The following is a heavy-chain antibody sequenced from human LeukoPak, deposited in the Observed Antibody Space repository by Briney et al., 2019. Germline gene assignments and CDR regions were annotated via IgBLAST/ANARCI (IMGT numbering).Heavy chain of an antibody. J-gene: IGHJ4*02. D-gene: IGHD1-26*01. CDR2: VSGSGGST. Sequence: GLSLRLSSPASGFTFRTCAISCVRQAPAKGLEWVSAVSGSGGSTYYADSAKGRLTISRANTKNTLYLQMNSLRAEDTAVYYCAKDRSGSYLEFAYWGQGTLVTVSS. V-gene: IGHV3-23*01. CDR3: AKDRSGSYLEFAY. CDR1: GFTFRTCA.